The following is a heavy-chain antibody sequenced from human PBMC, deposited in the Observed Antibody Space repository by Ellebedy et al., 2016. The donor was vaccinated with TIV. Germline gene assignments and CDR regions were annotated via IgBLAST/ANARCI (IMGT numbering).Heavy chain of an antibody. D-gene: IGHD2-8*01. CDR2: IYYWGDT. CDR3: ARAGVN. CDR1: GDSVSSGNYY. V-gene: IGHV4-61*01. J-gene: IGHJ4*02. Sequence: SETLSLXXTVSGDSVSSGNYYWSWIRQPPGKGLEWIGYIYYWGDTKYNPSLKSRVTISIDTSKNQISLGLISVTAADTAVYFCARAGVNWGQGILVTVSS.